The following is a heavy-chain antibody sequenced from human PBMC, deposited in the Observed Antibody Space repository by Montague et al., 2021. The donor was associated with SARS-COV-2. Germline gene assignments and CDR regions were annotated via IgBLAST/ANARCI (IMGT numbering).Heavy chain of an antibody. CDR1: GGSISTYY. Sequence: SETLSLTCSVSGGSISTYYWSWIRQPPGKGLEWIGYVSFSEDTIYNPSLKGRVTISVDTSKHQFSLGLSSVTAADTAVYYCARDRSYDSSGYPFPHYFFDFWGQGALVTVSS. J-gene: IGHJ4*02. D-gene: IGHD3-22*01. CDR3: ARDRSYDSSGYPFPHYFFDF. V-gene: IGHV4-59*13. CDR2: VSFSEDT.